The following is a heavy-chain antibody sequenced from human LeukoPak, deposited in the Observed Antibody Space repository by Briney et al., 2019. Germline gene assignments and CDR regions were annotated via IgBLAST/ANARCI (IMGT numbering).Heavy chain of an antibody. CDR1: AYSFTSYW. V-gene: IGHV5-51*01. CDR2: IYPGDSNT. Sequence: HGESLKISCKGSAYSFTSYWIAWVRQMPGKGLEWMGIIYPGDSNTRYSPSFQGQVTISADKSISTAYLQWSSLKALDTAMYYCARSERMGSYYGFDYWGQGTLVTVSS. CDR3: ARSERMGSYYGFDY. J-gene: IGHJ4*02. D-gene: IGHD1-26*01.